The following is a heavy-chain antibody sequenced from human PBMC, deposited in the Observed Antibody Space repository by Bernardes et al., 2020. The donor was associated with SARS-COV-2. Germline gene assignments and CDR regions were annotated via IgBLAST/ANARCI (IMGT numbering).Heavy chain of an antibody. CDR3: AKNVGRLDYGIET. Sequence: SLRLSAAGSGYSFKDYSMTWVRQPPGKGLEWLSAIDGAGIGTYYAESVKGRFTISRDNSKKTLYLQMKALKSDDTAIYYCAKNVGRLDYGIETWGQGTL. V-gene: IGHV3-23*05. CDR1: GYSFKDYS. D-gene: IGHD3-10*01. CDR2: IDGAGIGT. J-gene: IGHJ5*02.